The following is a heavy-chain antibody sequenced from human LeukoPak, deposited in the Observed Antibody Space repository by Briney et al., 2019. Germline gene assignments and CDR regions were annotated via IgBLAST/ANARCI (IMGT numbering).Heavy chain of an antibody. CDR1: GFTFSSYG. CDR2: ISYDGSNK. J-gene: IGHJ4*02. V-gene: IGHV3-30*03. Sequence: PGGSLRLSCAASGFTFSSYGMHWVRQAPGKGLEWVAVISYDGSNKYYADSVKGRFAISRDNSKNTLYLQMNSLRAEDTAVYYCAGGKDARIAVAGPFDYWGQGTLVTVSS. CDR3: AGGKDARIAVAGPFDY. D-gene: IGHD6-19*01.